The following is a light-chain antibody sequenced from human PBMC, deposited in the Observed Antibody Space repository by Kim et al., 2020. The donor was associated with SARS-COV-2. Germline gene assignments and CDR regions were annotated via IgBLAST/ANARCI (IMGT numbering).Light chain of an antibody. Sequence: ASLGDRVTITCRASQSISNYLNWYQQKPGKVPKLLIYAASSLQSGGPSRFSGSGSGTDFTLTISSLQPEDFAAYYCQQSYSTLWTFGQGTKVEIK. CDR1: QSISNY. J-gene: IGKJ1*01. CDR3: QQSYSTLWT. CDR2: AAS. V-gene: IGKV1-39*01.